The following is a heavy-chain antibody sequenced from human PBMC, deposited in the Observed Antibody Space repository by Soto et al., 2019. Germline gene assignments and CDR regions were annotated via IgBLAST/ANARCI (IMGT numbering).Heavy chain of an antibody. CDR3: TRSTISPYGGLIGPFDC. CDR1: GYTFTAYA. V-gene: IGHV1-3*05. D-gene: IGHD3-16*02. Sequence: QVQLAQSGAEERKPGASVKVSCEATGYTFTAYAMHWVRQAPGQRLEWMGWINPANGNTKYSQKFQGRLTITSDTSVNTAYMELNRLPSEDPAMYYCTRSTISPYGGLIGPFDCWGQENRVTVSS. J-gene: IGHJ4*02. CDR2: INPANGNT.